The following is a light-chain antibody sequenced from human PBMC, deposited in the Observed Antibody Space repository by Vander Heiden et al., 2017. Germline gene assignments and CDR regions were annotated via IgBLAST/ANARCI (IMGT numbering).Light chain of an antibody. Sequence: QSALTQPASVSGSPGQSITISCSGSSSDVGGHNYVSWYQQHTGKGPKLIISEVSNRPSGISNRFSGSKSGNTASLTISGLQAEDEADYYCSSFSSRNTRVVFGGGTKLTVL. CDR2: EVS. V-gene: IGLV2-14*01. CDR3: SSFSSRNTRVV. J-gene: IGLJ2*01. CDR1: SSDVGGHNY.